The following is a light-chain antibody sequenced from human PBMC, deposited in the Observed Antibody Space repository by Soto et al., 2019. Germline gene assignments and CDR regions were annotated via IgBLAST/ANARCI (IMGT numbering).Light chain of an antibody. J-gene: IGLJ2*01. CDR1: SSDVGGYNC. Sequence: QSVLTQPASVSGSPGQSITISCTGTSSDVGGYNCVSWYQQHPGKAPKLMIFDVTNWPSGASNRFSGSKSGNTASLTISGLQAEDEDDYYCSSCTSTSTPVVFGGGTKLTVL. CDR3: SSCTSTSTPVV. V-gene: IGLV2-14*03. CDR2: DVT.